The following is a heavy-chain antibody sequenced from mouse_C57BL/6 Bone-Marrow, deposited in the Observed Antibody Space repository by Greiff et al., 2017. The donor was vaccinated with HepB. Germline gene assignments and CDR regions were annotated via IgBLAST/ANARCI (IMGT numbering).Heavy chain of an antibody. Sequence: EVQLKESGGDLVKPGGSLKLSCAASGFTFSSYGMSWVRQTPDKRLEWVATISSGGSYTYYPDSVKGRFTISRDNAKNTLYLQMSSLKSEDTAMYYCARVTTVEGAYWGQGTLVTVSA. D-gene: IGHD1-1*01. J-gene: IGHJ3*01. CDR3: ARVTTVEGAY. CDR2: ISSGGSYT. CDR1: GFTFSSYG. V-gene: IGHV5-6*01.